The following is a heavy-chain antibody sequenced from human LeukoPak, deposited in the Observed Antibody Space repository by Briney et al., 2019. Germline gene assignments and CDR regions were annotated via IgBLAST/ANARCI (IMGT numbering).Heavy chain of an antibody. Sequence: SETLSLTCTVSGGSITNYYWSWLRRPPGKGLQWIGYIYHNGRATYNPSLQSRVTISVDTSKNEFSLKLNSVSAADTAVYYCARFFWSASKRLDYWGQGTVVTVSS. D-gene: IGHD3-3*01. CDR2: IYHNGRA. CDR1: GGSITNYY. V-gene: IGHV4-59*08. CDR3: ARFFWSASKRLDY. J-gene: IGHJ4*02.